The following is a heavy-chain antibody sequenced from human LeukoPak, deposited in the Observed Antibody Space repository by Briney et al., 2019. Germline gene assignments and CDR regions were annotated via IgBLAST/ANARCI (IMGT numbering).Heavy chain of an antibody. D-gene: IGHD3-10*01. CDR2: INQDGSEK. V-gene: IGHV3-7*01. Sequence: GSLRLSCAASGFTFSSYWMSWVRQAPGKGLEWVANINQDGSEKYYVDSVKGRFIISRDNAKNSLYLQMNSLIAEDTALYYCVRDRSRFGESDWGQGTLVTVSS. CDR3: VRDRSRFGESD. CDR1: GFTFSSYW. J-gene: IGHJ4*02.